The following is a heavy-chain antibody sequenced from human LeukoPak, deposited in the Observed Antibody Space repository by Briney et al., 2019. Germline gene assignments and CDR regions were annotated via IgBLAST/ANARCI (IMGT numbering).Heavy chain of an antibody. D-gene: IGHD6-25*01. CDR3: ARGPAAANFDY. CDR1: GYTFTNYY. J-gene: IGHJ4*02. V-gene: IGHV1-46*01. CDR2: INPSGANT. Sequence: ASVKVSCKASGYTFTNYYMHWVRQAPGQGLEWMGVINPSGANTGYAQKFQGRVSLTRDTSTSTVYMELSSLRSQDTAVYYCARGPAAANFDYWGQGTLVTVSS.